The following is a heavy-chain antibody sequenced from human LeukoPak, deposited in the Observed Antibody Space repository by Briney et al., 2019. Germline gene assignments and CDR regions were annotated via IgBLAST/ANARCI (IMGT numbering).Heavy chain of an antibody. D-gene: IGHD6-6*01. CDR3: AKEYTPSSPLGELVS. V-gene: IGHV3-30*02. CDR1: GITLDSFA. J-gene: IGHJ4*02. Sequence: GGSLRLSCAVSGITLDSFAMHWVRQAPGKGPEWVALIRHDETNEFYADGVQGRFTISRDTSKKIVYLQMNNLRAEDTALYYCAKEYTPSSPLGELVSWGQGTLVTVSS. CDR2: IRHDETNE.